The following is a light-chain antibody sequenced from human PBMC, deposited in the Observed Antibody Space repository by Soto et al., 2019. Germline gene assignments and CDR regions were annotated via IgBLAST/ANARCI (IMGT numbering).Light chain of an antibody. Sequence: EIVLTQSPGTLSLPPGERATLSFRASQSVSSSSFAWYQQKPGQAPRLLIYGAYTRATGIPARFSGSGSGTEFTLIISSLQSEDFAVYYCQQYNNWPPWTCGQGTKVDIK. CDR2: GAY. V-gene: IGKV3-15*01. CDR1: QSVSSSS. J-gene: IGKJ1*01. CDR3: QQYNNWPPWT.